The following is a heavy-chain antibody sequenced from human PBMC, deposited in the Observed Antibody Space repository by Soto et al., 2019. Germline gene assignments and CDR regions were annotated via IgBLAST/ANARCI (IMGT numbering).Heavy chain of an antibody. D-gene: IGHD5-18*01. J-gene: IGHJ5*02. V-gene: IGHV4-34*01. CDR3: ARGFQAWIQLWLPQGNWFEP. CDR1: GGSFSGYY. Sequence: SETLSLTCAVYGGSFSGYYWSWIRQPPGKGLEWIGEINHSGSTNYNPSLKSRVTISVDTSKNQFSLKLSSVTAADTAVYYCARGFQAWIQLWLPQGNWFEPWGQGTLVTVSS. CDR2: INHSGST.